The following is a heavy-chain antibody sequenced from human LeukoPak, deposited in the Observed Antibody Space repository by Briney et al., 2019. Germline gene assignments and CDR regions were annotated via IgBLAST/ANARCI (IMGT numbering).Heavy chain of an antibody. CDR3: VSPRGFSYGYFDY. CDR2: IYYSKNT. V-gene: IGHV4-39*01. Sequence: AETLSLTCTVSGGSISSSSAYWGWIRQPPGKGLEWIRSIYYSKNTYYNPSLKSRVTISADTSKNQFSLTLGSVSATDTAVYYCVSPRGFSYGYFDYWGQGTQVTVSS. D-gene: IGHD5-18*01. CDR1: GGSISSSSAY. J-gene: IGHJ4*02.